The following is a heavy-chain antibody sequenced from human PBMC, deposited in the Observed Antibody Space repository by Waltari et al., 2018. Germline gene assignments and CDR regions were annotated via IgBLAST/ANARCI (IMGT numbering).Heavy chain of an antibody. D-gene: IGHD2-2*02. J-gene: IGHJ6*03. CDR1: GGSFSGYY. CDR2: INHRGST. V-gene: IGHV4-34*01. Sequence: QVQLQQWGAGLLKPSETLSLTCAVYGGSFSGYYWSWIRQPPGKGLEWIGEINHRGSTNYNPSLKSRVTISVDTSKNQFSLKLSSVTAADTAVYYCARTLGVVVPAAIWGAYYYYMDVWGKGTTVTISS. CDR3: ARTLGVVVPAAIWGAYYYYMDV.